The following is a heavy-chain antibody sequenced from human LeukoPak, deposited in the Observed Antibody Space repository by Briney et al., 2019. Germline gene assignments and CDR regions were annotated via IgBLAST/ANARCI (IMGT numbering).Heavy chain of an antibody. V-gene: IGHV1-18*01. CDR1: GYTFTSYG. CDR3: ARSKTYSSGSLYYYYYYMDV. CDR2: ISAYNGNT. J-gene: IGHJ6*03. D-gene: IGHD6-19*01. Sequence: GASVKVSCKASGYTFTSYGISWVRQAPGQGLEWMGWISAYNGNTNYAQKLQGRVTMTTDTSTSTAYMELRSLRSDDTAVYYCARSKTYSSGSLYYYYYYMDVWGKGTTVTVSS.